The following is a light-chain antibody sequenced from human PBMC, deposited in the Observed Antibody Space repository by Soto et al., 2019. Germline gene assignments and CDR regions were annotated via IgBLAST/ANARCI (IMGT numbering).Light chain of an antibody. CDR2: DAS. V-gene: IGKV3-11*01. CDR1: QSVSNY. CDR3: QQRSNWPPTWT. J-gene: IGKJ1*01. Sequence: EIVLTQSPATLSLSPGERATLSCRASQSVSNYLAWYQQKPGQAPRLLIYDASNRATGIPARFSGSGSGTDFTLTISSLEPEDFVVYYCQQRSNWPPTWTFGQGTKVEIK.